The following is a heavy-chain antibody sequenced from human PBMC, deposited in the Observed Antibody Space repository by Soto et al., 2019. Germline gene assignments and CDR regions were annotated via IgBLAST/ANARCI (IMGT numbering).Heavy chain of an antibody. CDR1: GGTFSSYA. J-gene: IGHJ4*02. D-gene: IGHD6-19*01. V-gene: IGHV1-69*06. Sequence: QVQLVQSGAEVKKPGSSVKVSCKASGGTFSSYAISWVRQAPGQGLEWMGGIIPIFGTANYAQKFQGRLTMTRDTSITTAYMELSRLSSDDTAFYYCATSSDWSPLLDYWGQGTLVTVSS. CDR2: IIPIFGTA. CDR3: ATSSDWSPLLDY.